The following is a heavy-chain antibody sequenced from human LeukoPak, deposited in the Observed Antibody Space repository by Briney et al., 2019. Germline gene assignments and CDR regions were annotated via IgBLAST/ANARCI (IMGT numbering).Heavy chain of an antibody. CDR2: IGPSGAST. Sequence: PGGSLRLSCAAYAFTFSSYAMSWVRQAPGKGLEWVSAIGPSGASTYYTDSVKGRFTISRDNSKNTLYLQMNSLRAEDTAVYYCARSGYDNWGQGTLVTVSS. CDR1: AFTFSSYA. J-gene: IGHJ4*02. V-gene: IGHV3-23*01. D-gene: IGHD3-22*01. CDR3: ARSGYDN.